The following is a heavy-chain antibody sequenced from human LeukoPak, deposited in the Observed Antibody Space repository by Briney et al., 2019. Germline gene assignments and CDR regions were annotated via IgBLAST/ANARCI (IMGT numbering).Heavy chain of an antibody. CDR2: MNPNRGNT. D-gene: IGHD3-10*01. V-gene: IGHV1-8*03. J-gene: IGHJ4*02. CDR1: GYTFTSYD. Sequence: ASVKVSCKASGYTFTSYDINWVRQATGQGLEWMGWMNPNRGNTGYAQKFQGRVTITRNTSISTAYMELSSLRSEDTAVYYCARGGAPYGSGSYYNGLDYWGQGTLVTVSS. CDR3: ARGGAPYGSGSYYNGLDY.